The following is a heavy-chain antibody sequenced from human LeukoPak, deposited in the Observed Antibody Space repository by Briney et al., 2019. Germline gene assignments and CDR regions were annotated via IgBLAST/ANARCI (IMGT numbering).Heavy chain of an antibody. CDR2: ISSSSSYI. D-gene: IGHD3-3*01. J-gene: IGHJ4*02. Sequence: GGSLRLSCAASGFTFSSYSMNWVRQAPGKGLEWVSSISSSSSYIYYADSVKGRFTISRDNAKNSLYLQMNSLRAEDTAVYYCARRITIFGVVTSLDYWGQGTLVTVSS. CDR1: GFTFSSYS. CDR3: ARRITIFGVVTSLDY. V-gene: IGHV3-21*01.